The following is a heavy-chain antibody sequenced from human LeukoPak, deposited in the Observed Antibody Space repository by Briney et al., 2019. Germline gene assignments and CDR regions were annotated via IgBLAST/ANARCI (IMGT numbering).Heavy chain of an antibody. V-gene: IGHV1-2*02. CDR1: VYTFTGDY. CDR3: ARERRSVVPAATRYFDL. D-gene: IGHD2-2*01. J-gene: IGHJ2*01. CDR2: INPNSGGT. Sequence: ASVKVSCKASVYTFTGDYMHWVRQAPGQGLEWMGWINPNSGGTNYAQKFQGRVTMTRDTSISTAYMELSRLRSDDTAVYYCARERRSVVPAATRYFDLWGRGTLVTVSS.